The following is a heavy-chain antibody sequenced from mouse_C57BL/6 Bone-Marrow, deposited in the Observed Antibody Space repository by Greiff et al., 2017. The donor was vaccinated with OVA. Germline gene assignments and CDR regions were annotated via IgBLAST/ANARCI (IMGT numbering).Heavy chain of an antibody. Sequence: EVKVVESGGGLVQPGGSLKLSCAASGFTFSDYYMYWVRQTPEKRLEWVAYISNGGGSTYYPDTVKGRFTISRDNAKNTLYLQMSRLKSEDTAMYYCARYYYGSSYGYFDVWGTGTTVTVSS. V-gene: IGHV5-12*01. J-gene: IGHJ1*03. CDR1: GFTFSDYY. D-gene: IGHD1-1*01. CDR2: ISNGGGST. CDR3: ARYYYGSSYGYFDV.